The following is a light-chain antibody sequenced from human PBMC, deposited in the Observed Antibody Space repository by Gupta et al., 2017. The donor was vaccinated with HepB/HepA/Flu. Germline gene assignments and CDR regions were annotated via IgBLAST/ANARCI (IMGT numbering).Light chain of an antibody. J-gene: IGLJ3*02. CDR3: CSYTSSSTGV. CDR1: SSDVGGYNY. CDR2: DVS. Sequence: SALTHPPSVSGSPGQSITIPCTGTSSDVGGYNYVSWYQQHPGKAPKLMIDDVSKRPSGVSNCFSGSKSGNTASLIIAGLQAEDEADYYCCSYTSSSTGVFGGGTKLTVL. V-gene: IGLV2-14*03.